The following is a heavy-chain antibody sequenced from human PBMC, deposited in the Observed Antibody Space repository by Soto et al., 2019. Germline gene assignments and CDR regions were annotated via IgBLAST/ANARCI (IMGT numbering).Heavy chain of an antibody. CDR1: GFTFSNCG. J-gene: IGHJ4*02. Sequence: PGGSLRLSCAASGFTFSNCGMHWVRQSPGKGLEWVAVISYDGSDKYYAESVEGRFTISRDNSKNTLYLQMNSLRAEDTAVYYCAKAGLYDSSGYSYNFDYWGQGTLVTVSS. V-gene: IGHV3-30*18. D-gene: IGHD3-22*01. CDR3: AKAGLYDSSGYSYNFDY. CDR2: ISYDGSDK.